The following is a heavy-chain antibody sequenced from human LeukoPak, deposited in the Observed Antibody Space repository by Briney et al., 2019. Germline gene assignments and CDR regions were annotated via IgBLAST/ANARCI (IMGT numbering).Heavy chain of an antibody. CDR2: IKPMTEGGTT. D-gene: IGHD1-26*01. J-gene: IGHJ4*02. V-gene: IGHV3-15*01. CDR3: TSVPVG. CDR1: GFSFSNTW. Sequence: GGSLRLSCAASGFSFSNTWMTWVRQAPGKGLEWVGHIKPMTEGGTTDYAAPVKGRFTISRDDSKNTLDLQMNSLKTEDTAVYYCTSVPVGWGQGTLATVSA.